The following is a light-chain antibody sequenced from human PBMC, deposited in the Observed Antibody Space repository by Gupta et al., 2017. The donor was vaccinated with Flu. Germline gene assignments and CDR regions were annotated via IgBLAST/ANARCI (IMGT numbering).Light chain of an antibody. CDR2: AAS. Sequence: DIQMTQSPSSMSASVGDRVNLTCRSSQTISRYLNWYQQKPGKAPKLLIHAASTLEIGVPSRFSGSGSGTEFTLTISRLQPEDFATYFLQHGTLSFTFGHGTRVD. J-gene: IGKJ3*01. V-gene: IGKV1-39*01. CDR1: QTISRY. CDR3: QHGTLSFT.